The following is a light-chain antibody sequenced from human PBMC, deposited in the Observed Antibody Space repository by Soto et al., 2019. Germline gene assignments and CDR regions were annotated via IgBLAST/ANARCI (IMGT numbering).Light chain of an antibody. Sequence: QAVVTQEPSFSVSPGGTVTLTCGLSSGSVSATYYPSWYQQTPGQAPRTLIYSTNTRSSGVPDSFSGSILGNKAALTITGAQADDESDYYCVLYMGSGIPVFGGGTKVTVL. CDR2: STN. J-gene: IGLJ2*01. CDR1: SGSVSATYY. CDR3: VLYMGSGIPV. V-gene: IGLV8-61*01.